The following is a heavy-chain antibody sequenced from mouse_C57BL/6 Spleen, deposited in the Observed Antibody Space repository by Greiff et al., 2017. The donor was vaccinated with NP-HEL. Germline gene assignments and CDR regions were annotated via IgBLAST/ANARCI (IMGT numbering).Heavy chain of an antibody. D-gene: IGHD1-1*01. Sequence: EVQLQQSGPELVKPGASVKIPCKASGYTFTDYNMDWVKQSHGKSLEWIGDINPNNGGTIYNQKFKGKATLTVDKSSSTAYMELRSLTSEDTAVYYCARGYYGSRSYYFDYWGQGTTLTVSS. CDR2: INPNNGGT. CDR3: ARGYYGSRSYYFDY. CDR1: GYTFTDYN. J-gene: IGHJ2*01. V-gene: IGHV1-18*01.